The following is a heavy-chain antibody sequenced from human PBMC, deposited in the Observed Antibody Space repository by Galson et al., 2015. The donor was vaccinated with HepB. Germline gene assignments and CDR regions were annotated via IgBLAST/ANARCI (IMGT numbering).Heavy chain of an antibody. CDR2: ISYDGSNK. Sequence: SLRLSCAASGFTFSSYGMHWVRQAPGKGLEWVAVISYDGSNKYYADSVKGRFTISRDNSKNTLYLQMNSLRAEDTAVYYCAKDNIRIVGATDNYFDYWGQGTLVTVSS. D-gene: IGHD1-26*01. CDR3: AKDNIRIVGATDNYFDY. J-gene: IGHJ4*02. CDR1: GFTFSSYG. V-gene: IGHV3-30*18.